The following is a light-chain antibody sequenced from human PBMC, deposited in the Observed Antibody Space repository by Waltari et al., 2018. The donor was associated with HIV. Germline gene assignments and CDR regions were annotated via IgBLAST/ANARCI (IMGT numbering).Light chain of an antibody. CDR1: SSNLAKNY. CDR3: GTWDSSLSLYV. V-gene: IGLV1-51*01. Sequence: TQPPSVSAAPGQRVAISCSGGSSNLAKNYVSWYQQVPGRAPRLLIYDNDKRPSGFPDRFSASKAGMSATLVITGLQIVDEADYYCGTWDSSLSLYVFGTGTTVLVL. J-gene: IGLJ1*01. CDR2: DND.